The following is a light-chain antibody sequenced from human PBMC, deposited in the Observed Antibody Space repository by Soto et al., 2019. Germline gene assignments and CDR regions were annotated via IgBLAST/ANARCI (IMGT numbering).Light chain of an antibody. J-gene: IGKJ2*01. CDR1: QSVSSN. CDR2: GAS. CDR3: QQYNNWPSMYT. V-gene: IGKV3-15*01. Sequence: EIVMTQSPATLSASPGERATLSCRASQSVSSNLAWYQQKAGQAPRLLINGASTRATGIPARFSGSGSGTEFALTISSMQSEAVAVYYCQQYNNWPSMYTFGQGTKLEIK.